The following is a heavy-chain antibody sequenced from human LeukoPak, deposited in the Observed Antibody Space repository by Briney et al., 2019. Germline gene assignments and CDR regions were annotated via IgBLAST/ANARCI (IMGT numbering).Heavy chain of an antibody. D-gene: IGHD2-2*01. Sequence: VASVKVSCKASGGTFSSYAISWVRQAPGQGLEWMGGIIPIFGTANYAQKFQGRVTITADESTSTAYMELSSLRSEDTAVYYCARVGYCSSTSCYYYYYGMDVWGKGTTVTVSS. J-gene: IGHJ6*04. CDR2: IIPIFGTA. CDR1: GGTFSSYA. V-gene: IGHV1-69*01. CDR3: ARVGYCSSTSCYYYYYGMDV.